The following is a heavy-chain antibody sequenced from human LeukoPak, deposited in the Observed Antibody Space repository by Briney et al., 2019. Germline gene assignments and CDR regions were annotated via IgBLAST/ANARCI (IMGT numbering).Heavy chain of an antibody. D-gene: IGHD2-2*02. CDR3: ARPLEVVPAAISPGY. CDR1: GFTFSNYA. J-gene: IGHJ4*02. Sequence: PGGSLRLSCATSGFTFSNYAMSWVRQAPGKGLEWVSGISGSGDSTYYANSVKGRFTIARDNSKSTLYLQMNSLRAEDTAVYYCARPLEVVPAAISPGYWGQGTLVTVSS. V-gene: IGHV3-23*01. CDR2: ISGSGDST.